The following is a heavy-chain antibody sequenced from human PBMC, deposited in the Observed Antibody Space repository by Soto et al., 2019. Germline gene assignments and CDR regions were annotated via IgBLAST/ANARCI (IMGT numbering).Heavy chain of an antibody. CDR1: GFIFENFG. CDR2: ISGSGFKK. J-gene: IGHJ5*02. Sequence: LRLSCAASGFIFENFGMSWVRQAPGKGLEWISAISGSGFKKYYADSVKGRFTISRDNSKSTVYLELNNLSAEDTAVYHCAKNQGVELVPLATVDWFDPWGQGSVVTVSS. D-gene: IGHD1-26*01. CDR3: AKNQGVELVPLATVDWFDP. V-gene: IGHV3-23*01.